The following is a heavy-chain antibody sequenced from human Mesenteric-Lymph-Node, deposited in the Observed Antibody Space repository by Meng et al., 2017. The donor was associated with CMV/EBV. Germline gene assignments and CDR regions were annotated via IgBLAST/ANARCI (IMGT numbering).Heavy chain of an antibody. D-gene: IGHD3-3*01. CDR3: ASGDFWSGYSFDY. CDR2: INHSGST. V-gene: IGHV4-34*01. CDR1: GGSFSGYY. Sequence: SETLSLTCAVYGGSFSGYYWSWIRQPPGKGLEWIGEINHSGSTNYNPPLKSRVTISVDTSKNQFSLKLSSVTAADTAVYYCASGDFWSGYSFDYWGQGTLVTVSS. J-gene: IGHJ4*02.